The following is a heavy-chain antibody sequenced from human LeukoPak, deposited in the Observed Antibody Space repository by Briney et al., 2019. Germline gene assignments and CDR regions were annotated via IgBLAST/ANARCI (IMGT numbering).Heavy chain of an antibody. CDR1: GYTFTSYG. V-gene: IGHV1-18*01. CDR3: ARDRPMIVVVISLDI. J-gene: IGHJ3*02. Sequence: GASVKVSCKASGYTFTSYGISWVRQAPGQGLEWMGWISAYNGNTNYAQKLQGRVTMTTDTSTSTAYMELRSLRSDDTAVYYCARDRPMIVVVISLDIWGQGTMVTVSS. CDR2: ISAYNGNT. D-gene: IGHD3-22*01.